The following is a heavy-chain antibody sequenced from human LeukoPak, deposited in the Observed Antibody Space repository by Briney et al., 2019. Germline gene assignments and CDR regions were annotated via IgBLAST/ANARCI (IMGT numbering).Heavy chain of an antibody. V-gene: IGHV1-69*01. CDR3: ARSQGYSYGSSY. D-gene: IGHD5-18*01. J-gene: IGHJ4*02. Sequence: SVKVSCKASGGTFSSYAISWVRQAPGQGLEWMGGIVPILGTANYAQKFQGRVTITADDSTGTAYMELTSLRSADTAVYYCARSQGYSYGSSYWGQGTLVTVSS. CDR2: IVPILGTA. CDR1: GGTFSSYA.